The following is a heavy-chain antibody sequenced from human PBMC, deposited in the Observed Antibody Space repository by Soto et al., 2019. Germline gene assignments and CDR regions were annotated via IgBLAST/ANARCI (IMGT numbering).Heavy chain of an antibody. V-gene: IGHV3-15*07. J-gene: IGHJ4*01. D-gene: IGHD2-8*01. CDR2: IKSKTDGGTT. CDR3: TTDSYSTIIKVRFDY. CDR1: GFTFTNAW. Sequence: GGSLRLSCAASGFTFTNAWINWVRQAPGKGLEWVGRIKSKTDGGTTDYAEPVKGRFAISRDDSNNMVYLQMNSLKIEDTAVYYCTTDSYSTIIKVRFDYWGHGTLVTVS.